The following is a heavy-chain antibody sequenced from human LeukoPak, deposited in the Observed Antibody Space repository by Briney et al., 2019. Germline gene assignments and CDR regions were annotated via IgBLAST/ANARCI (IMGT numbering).Heavy chain of an antibody. CDR1: GGSFSAYY. V-gene: IGHV4-34*01. CDR2: THHSGST. Sequence: PPETLSLTCAVYGGSFSAYYWSWIRQPPGKGLEWIGETHHSGSTNYNPSFKSRVSISVDTSKNQFSLKLRFGTAADTAVYYCARGRTTETTFYYYYHGMDVWGQGTTVTVSS. CDR3: ARGRTTETTFYYYYHGMDV. J-gene: IGHJ6*02. D-gene: IGHD4-11*01.